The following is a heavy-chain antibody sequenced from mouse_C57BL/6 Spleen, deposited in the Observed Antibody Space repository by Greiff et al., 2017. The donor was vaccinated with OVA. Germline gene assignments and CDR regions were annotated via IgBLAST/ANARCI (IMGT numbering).Heavy chain of an antibody. V-gene: IGHV6-6*01. D-gene: IGHD2-12*01. J-gene: IGHJ4*01. CDR3: TRQNDLGSYYYAMDY. CDR1: GFTFSDAW. CDR2: IRNKANNHAT. Sequence: DVQLQESGGGLVQPGGSMKLSCAASGFTFSDAWMDWVRQSPEKGLEWVAEIRNKANNHATYYAESVKGRFTISRDDSTSSVYLQMNSVRAEDTGIYYCTRQNDLGSYYYAMDYWGQGTSVTVSS.